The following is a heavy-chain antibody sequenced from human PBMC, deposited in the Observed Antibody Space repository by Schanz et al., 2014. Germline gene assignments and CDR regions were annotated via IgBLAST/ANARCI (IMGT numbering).Heavy chain of an antibody. J-gene: IGHJ4*02. CDR1: GGTFSSFG. Sequence: VQLEQSGAEVKKPGSSVKVSCKASGGTFSSFGINWVRQAPGQGLEWMGRIIPSLGLANYAQKFQGRVTITADRSTSAAYMELTSLRSEDTAVYYCARDQSPYTNSSDVRYFDFWGQGTLXTVSS. CDR2: IIPSLGLA. CDR3: ARDQSPYTNSSDVRYFDF. D-gene: IGHD6-6*01. V-gene: IGHV1-69*04.